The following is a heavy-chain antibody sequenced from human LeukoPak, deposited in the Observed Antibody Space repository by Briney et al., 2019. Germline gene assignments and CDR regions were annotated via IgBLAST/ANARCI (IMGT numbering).Heavy chain of an antibody. CDR3: ARDRPDSTSPTTVGRFDP. V-gene: IGHV4-31*03. CDR2: IYSTGTT. D-gene: IGHD2-2*01. J-gene: IGHJ5*02. CDR1: GDSISSGGFY. Sequence: SETLSLTCSVSGDSISSGGFYWHWIRQHPEKGLEWTGYIYSTGTTYYNPSLTSRLTMSLDTSKNQFSLKVTSVTAADTAVYFCARDRPDSTSPTTVGRFDPWGQGTLVTVSS.